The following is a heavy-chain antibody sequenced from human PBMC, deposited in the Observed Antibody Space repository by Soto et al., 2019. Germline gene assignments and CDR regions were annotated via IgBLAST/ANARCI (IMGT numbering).Heavy chain of an antibody. CDR1: GGSISSSSYY. CDR3: ARHLETIFGALSWWFDP. D-gene: IGHD3-3*01. V-gene: IGHV4-39*01. Sequence: SETLSLTCTVSGGSISSSSYYWGWIRQPPGKGLEWIGSIYYSGSTYYNPSLKSRVTISVDTSKNQFSLKLSSVTAADTAVYYCARHLETIFGALSWWFDPWGQGTLVTVSS. CDR2: IYYSGST. J-gene: IGHJ5*02.